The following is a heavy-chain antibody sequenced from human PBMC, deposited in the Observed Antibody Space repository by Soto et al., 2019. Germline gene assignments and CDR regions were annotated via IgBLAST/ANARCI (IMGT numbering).Heavy chain of an antibody. CDR3: VRGITLIEAVQGGAPDKYYFDS. J-gene: IGHJ4*02. CDR1: GGSISSGGYY. D-gene: IGHD3-22*01. CDR2: IYYSGAT. V-gene: IGHV4-31*03. Sequence: PSETLALTCTVSGGSISSGGYYWSWLRQHPGKGLEWIGYIYYSGATNYSPSLKSRITLLVDTSKNQFSLKLRSVTAADTAVYYCVRGITLIEAVQGGAPDKYYFDSWGQGTRVTVS.